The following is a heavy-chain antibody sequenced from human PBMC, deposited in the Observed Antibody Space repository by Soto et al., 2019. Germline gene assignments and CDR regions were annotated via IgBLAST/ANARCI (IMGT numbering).Heavy chain of an antibody. V-gene: IGHV4-34*01. CDR2: INHSGST. J-gene: IGHJ6*02. CDR3: ARGLALGDDILTGYPLYYYYYCMDV. D-gene: IGHD3-9*01. Sequence: PSETLSLTCAVYGGSFSGYYWSWIRQPPGKGLEWIGEINHSGSTNYNPSLKSRVTISVDTSKNQFSLKLSSVTAADTAVYYCARGLALGDDILTGYPLYYYYYCMDVWGQGTTVTVSS. CDR1: GGSFSGYY.